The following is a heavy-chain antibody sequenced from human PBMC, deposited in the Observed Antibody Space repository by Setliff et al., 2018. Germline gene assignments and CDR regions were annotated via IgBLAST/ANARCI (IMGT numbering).Heavy chain of an antibody. CDR2: ISSSGSTI. V-gene: IGHV3-48*03. CDR1: GFTFSSYE. CDR3: ARNVNPFWSTHYHDFYHMDI. D-gene: IGHD3-3*01. J-gene: IGHJ6*03. Sequence: LSCTASGFTFSSYEMNWVRQAPGKGLEWVSYISSSGSTIFYAKSVLGRFTVSKDAHRNVLFAQMNNLRPEDTAVYHCARNVNPFWSTHYHDFYHMDIWGKGTTVTVSS.